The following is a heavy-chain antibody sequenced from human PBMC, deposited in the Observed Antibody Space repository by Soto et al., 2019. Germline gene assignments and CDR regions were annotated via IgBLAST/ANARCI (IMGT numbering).Heavy chain of an antibody. CDR3: ARGTLRFLEWSPFDY. D-gene: IGHD3-3*01. J-gene: IGHJ4*02. CDR2: IIPIFGTA. V-gene: IGHV1-69*13. Sequence: GASVKVSCKASGGTFSSYAISWVRQAPGQGLEWMGGIIPIFGTANYAQKFQGRVTITADESTSTAYMELSSLRSEDTAVYYCARGTLRFLEWSPFDYWGQGTLVTVSS. CDR1: GGTFSSYA.